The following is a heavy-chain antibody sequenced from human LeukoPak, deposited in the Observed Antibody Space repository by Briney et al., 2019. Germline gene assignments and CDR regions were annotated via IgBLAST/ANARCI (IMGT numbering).Heavy chain of an antibody. D-gene: IGHD2-2*01. CDR3: ARSPLVVVPAAMFDY. CDR2: ISSSGSTI. Sequence: PGGSLRLSCAASGFTFSSYEMNWVRQAPGKGLEWVSYISSSGSTIYYADSVKGRFTISRDNAKNSLYLQMNSLRAEDTAVYYCARSPLVVVPAAMFDYWGQGTLVTVSS. CDR1: GFTFSSYE. V-gene: IGHV3-48*03. J-gene: IGHJ4*02.